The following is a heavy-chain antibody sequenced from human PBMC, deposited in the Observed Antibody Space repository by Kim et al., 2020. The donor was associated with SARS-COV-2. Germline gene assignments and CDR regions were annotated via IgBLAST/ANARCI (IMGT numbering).Heavy chain of an antibody. V-gene: IGHV4-59*08. J-gene: IGHJ5*02. Sequence: SETLSLTCTVSGVSIRSYYWSWIRQPPGKGLECIGYIYYTGSTNYKPSLKSRVTISVDTSKNQFSRRLSSVTAADTAVYYCARLDGEVAGSGWLDPWGQGTLVTVSS. D-gene: IGHD6-19*01. CDR3: ARLDGEVAGSGWLDP. CDR1: GVSIRSYY. CDR2: IYYTGST.